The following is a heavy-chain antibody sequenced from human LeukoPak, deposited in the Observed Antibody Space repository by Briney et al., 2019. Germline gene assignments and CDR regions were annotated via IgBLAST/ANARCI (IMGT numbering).Heavy chain of an antibody. V-gene: IGHV1-18*01. J-gene: IGHJ4*02. CDR2: ISAYNGNT. D-gene: IGHD3-22*01. CDR3: ARGGPRDDYYDSSGYSRASDY. CDR1: GYTFTSNG. Sequence: GASVKVSCKASGYTFTSNGISWVRQAPGQGLEWMGWISAYNGNTNYAQKLQGRVTMTTDTSTSTAYMELRSLRSDDTAVYYCARGGPRDDYYDSSGYSRASDYWGQGTLVTVSS.